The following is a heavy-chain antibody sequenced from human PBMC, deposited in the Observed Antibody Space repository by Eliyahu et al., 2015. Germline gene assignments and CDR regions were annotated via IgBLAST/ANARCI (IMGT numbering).Heavy chain of an antibody. Sequence: EVQLLESGGGLVQPGGSLRLSCAASGFTFXNYAMXWVRQTPGKGLGWVSAISGSGGSTYYADSVKGRFTISRDNSKNTLYLQMNSLRAEDTAVYFCAKRGTTTVNEGFDYWGQGTLVTVSS. CDR1: GFTFXNYA. CDR3: AKRGTTTVNEGFDY. CDR2: ISGSGGST. D-gene: IGHD4-11*01. V-gene: IGHV3-23*01. J-gene: IGHJ4*02.